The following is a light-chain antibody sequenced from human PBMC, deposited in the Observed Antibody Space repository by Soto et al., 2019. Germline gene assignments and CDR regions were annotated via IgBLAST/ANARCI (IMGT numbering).Light chain of an antibody. CDR2: SIY. Sequence: QSVLTQPPSASATPGQTVTISCSGRYSNIGSNFVSWYQRLPGTAPKLLIYSIYQRPSGVPDRFSGSKSGTSASLTISGLQSEDEADYFCSSWDDSLDGPVFGGGTKVTVL. V-gene: IGLV1-44*01. CDR1: YSNIGSNF. CDR3: SSWDDSLDGPV. J-gene: IGLJ3*02.